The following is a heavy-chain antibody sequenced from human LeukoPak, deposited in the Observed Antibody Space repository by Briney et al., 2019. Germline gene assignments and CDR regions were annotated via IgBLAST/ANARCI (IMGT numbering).Heavy chain of an antibody. Sequence: SETLSLTCTVSGGSISSYYWSWIRQPPGKGLEWLGYIYYSGSTNYNPSLKSRVTISVDTSKNQFSLKLSSVTAADTAVYYCARRGYSYGPFDYWGQGTLVTVSS. V-gene: IGHV4-59*08. CDR1: GGSISSYY. CDR3: ARRGYSYGPFDY. CDR2: IYYSGST. J-gene: IGHJ4*02. D-gene: IGHD5-18*01.